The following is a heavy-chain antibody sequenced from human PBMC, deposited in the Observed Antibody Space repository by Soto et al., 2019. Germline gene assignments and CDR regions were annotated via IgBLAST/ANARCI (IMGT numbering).Heavy chain of an antibody. D-gene: IGHD4-17*01. Sequence: PGGSLRLSCAASGFTFSNYAMHWVRQAPGKGLEWISGISSSGGSTYYADSVKGRFTFSRDNSKNTLYLQMNSLRAEDTAVYYCAKDQTTVTTWNYFDYWGQGTLVTVSS. CDR3: AKDQTTVTTWNYFDY. CDR1: GFTFSNYA. CDR2: ISSSGGST. J-gene: IGHJ4*02. V-gene: IGHV3-23*01.